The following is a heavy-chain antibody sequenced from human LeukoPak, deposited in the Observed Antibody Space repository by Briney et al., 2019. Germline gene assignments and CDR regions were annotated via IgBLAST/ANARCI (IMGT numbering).Heavy chain of an antibody. V-gene: IGHV3-30*02. CDR2: IWDDGSNK. D-gene: IGHD2-21*02. J-gene: IGHJ4*02. CDR3: AKDRDGGVTGIAY. CDR1: GFTFSDYG. Sequence: GGSLRLSCPVSGFTFSDYGMHWVRQAPGKGLEWVAVIWDDGSNKYYADSVKGRFTISRDNSKNTLYMQMNSLRAEDTAVYYCAKDRDGGVTGIAYWGQGTLVTVSS.